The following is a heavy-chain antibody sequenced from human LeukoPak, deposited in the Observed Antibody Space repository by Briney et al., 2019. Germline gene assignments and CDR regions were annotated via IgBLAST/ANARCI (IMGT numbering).Heavy chain of an antibody. J-gene: IGHJ4*02. Sequence: PGGSLRLSCAASGFTFSSYSMNWVRQAPGKGLEWVSSISSSSSYIYYADSVKGRFTISRDNAKNSLYLQMNSLRAEDTAVYYCARDRGYSGYDFFLDYWGQGTLVTVSS. D-gene: IGHD5-12*01. CDR3: ARDRGYSGYDFFLDY. V-gene: IGHV3-21*01. CDR2: ISSSSSYI. CDR1: GFTFSSYS.